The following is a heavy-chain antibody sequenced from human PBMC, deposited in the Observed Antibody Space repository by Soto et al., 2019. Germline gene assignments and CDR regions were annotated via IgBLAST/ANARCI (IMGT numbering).Heavy chain of an antibody. V-gene: IGHV3-21*01. Sequence: GGALRLSCAASGFTFSSYSMNLGRQAPGKGLEWVSSISSSSSYIYYADSVKGRFTISRDNAKKSLYLQMNSLRAEDTAVYYCAKLLCSGGSCYPDDAFDIWGQGTMVTVSS. CDR1: GFTFSSYS. J-gene: IGHJ3*02. D-gene: IGHD2-15*01. CDR2: ISSSSSYI. CDR3: AKLLCSGGSCYPDDAFDI.